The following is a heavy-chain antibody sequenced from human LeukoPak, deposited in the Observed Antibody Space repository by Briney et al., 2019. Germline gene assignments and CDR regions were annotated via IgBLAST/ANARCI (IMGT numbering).Heavy chain of an antibody. J-gene: IGHJ4*02. CDR2: ITASGTAM. V-gene: IGHV3-48*01. CDR3: AKGVYGSGSYPHFDY. Sequence: PGGSLRLSCAASGFTFSSYSMNWVRQAPGEGLEWVSHITASGTAMFYADSVKGRFTISRDNAKNSLYLQMNSLRAEDTAVYYCAKGVYGSGSYPHFDYWGQGTLVTVSS. CDR1: GFTFSSYS. D-gene: IGHD3-10*01.